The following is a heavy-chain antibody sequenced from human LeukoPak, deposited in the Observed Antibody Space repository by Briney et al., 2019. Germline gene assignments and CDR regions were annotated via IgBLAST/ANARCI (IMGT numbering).Heavy chain of an antibody. Sequence: GASVKVSCKASGYTFTSYGISWVRQAPGQGLEWMGWISAYNGNTNYAQKLQGRVTMTTDTSTSTAYMELRSLRSEDTAVYYCARSHHTYYYDSSGYATTWGQGTLVTVSS. CDR2: ISAYNGNT. J-gene: IGHJ5*02. D-gene: IGHD3-22*01. CDR1: GYTFTSYG. CDR3: ARSHHTYYYDSSGYATT. V-gene: IGHV1-18*01.